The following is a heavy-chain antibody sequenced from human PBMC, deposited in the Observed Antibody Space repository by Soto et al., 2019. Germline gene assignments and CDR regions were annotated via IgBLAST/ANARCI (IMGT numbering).Heavy chain of an antibody. D-gene: IGHD2-15*01. J-gene: IGHJ3*02. V-gene: IGHV1-69*13. CDR3: ARDLGYCSGGSCYSPPSGVFDI. Sequence: SVKVSCKASGGTFSSYAISWVRQAPGQGLEWMGGIIPIFGTANYAQKFQGRVTITADESTSTAYMELSSLRSEDTAVYYCARDLGYCSGGSCYSPPSGVFDIWGQGKMVTVSS. CDR1: GGTFSSYA. CDR2: IIPIFGTA.